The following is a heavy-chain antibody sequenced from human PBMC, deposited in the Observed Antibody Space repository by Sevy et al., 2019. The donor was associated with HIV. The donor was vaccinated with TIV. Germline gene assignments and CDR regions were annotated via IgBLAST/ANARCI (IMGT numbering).Heavy chain of an antibody. CDR1: GFTFGAHG. Sequence: GGSLRLSCAASGFTFGAHGMHWVRQAPGKGLEWVSSISSGSSYIFYVDSVKGRFTISRDNAKDSLFLQMNSLRAEDTAVYYCARNLDYYASGPPDSWGRGTLVTVSS. V-gene: IGHV3-21*01. D-gene: IGHD3-10*01. CDR3: ARNLDYYASGPPDS. CDR2: ISSGSSYI. J-gene: IGHJ4*02.